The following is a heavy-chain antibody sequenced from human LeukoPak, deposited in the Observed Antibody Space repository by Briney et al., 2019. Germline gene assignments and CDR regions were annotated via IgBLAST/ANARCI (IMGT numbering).Heavy chain of an antibody. V-gene: IGHV3-48*03. Sequence: GGSLRLSCAASGFTFSSYEMNWVRQAPGKGLEWVSYISSSGSTIYYADSVKGRFTISRDNAKNSLYLQMNSLRAEDTAVYYCARVGYSYGYGLDYWGQGTLVTVSS. J-gene: IGHJ4*02. CDR1: GFTFSSYE. CDR2: ISSSGSTI. D-gene: IGHD5-18*01. CDR3: ARVGYSYGYGLDY.